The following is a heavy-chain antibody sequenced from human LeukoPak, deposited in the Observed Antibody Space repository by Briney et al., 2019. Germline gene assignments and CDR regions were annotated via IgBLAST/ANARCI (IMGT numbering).Heavy chain of an antibody. V-gene: IGHV3-23*01. CDR3: ARDPGGYCSGGSCYSDWFDP. Sequence: GGSLRLSCAASGFTFSSYAMSWVRQAPGKGLEWVSAISGSGGSTYYADSVKGRFTISRDNSKNTLYLQMNSLRAEDTAVYYCARDPGGYCSGGSCYSDWFDPWGQGTLVTVSS. D-gene: IGHD2-15*01. CDR2: ISGSGGST. CDR1: GFTFSSYA. J-gene: IGHJ5*02.